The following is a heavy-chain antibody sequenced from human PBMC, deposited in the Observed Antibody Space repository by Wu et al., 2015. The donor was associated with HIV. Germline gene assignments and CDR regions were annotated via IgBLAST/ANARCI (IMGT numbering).Heavy chain of an antibody. J-gene: IGHJ4*02. Sequence: QVQLVQSGPEVKKPGASVKVSCTASGYTYNTYYMHWLRQAPGQGLEWMGWINPNSGGTNYAQKFETRVDMTRDTSMSTIYMELSGLTSDDTAVYYCATDSRDYNDENGFSYYYFDHWGQGTLVTVSS. D-gene: IGHD3-10*01. CDR1: GYTYNTYY. CDR3: ATDSRDYNDENGFSYYYFDH. V-gene: IGHV1-2*02. CDR2: INPNSGGT.